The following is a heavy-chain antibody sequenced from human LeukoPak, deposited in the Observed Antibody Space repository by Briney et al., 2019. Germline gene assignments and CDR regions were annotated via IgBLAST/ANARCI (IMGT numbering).Heavy chain of an antibody. Sequence: GASVKVSCKASGYTFTSYDINWVRQATGQGLEWMGWMYPNSGNTGYAQKFQGRVTITRNTSISTAYMELSSLRSEDTAVYYCARVRVQKYYDFWSGYYTGLESIDYWGQGTLVTVSS. D-gene: IGHD3-3*01. CDR1: GYTFTSYD. J-gene: IGHJ4*02. V-gene: IGHV1-8*03. CDR2: MYPNSGNT. CDR3: ARVRVQKYYDFWSGYYTGLESIDY.